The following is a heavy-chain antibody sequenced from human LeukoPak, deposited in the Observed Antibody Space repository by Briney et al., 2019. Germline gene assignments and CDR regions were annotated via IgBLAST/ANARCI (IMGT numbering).Heavy chain of an antibody. J-gene: IGHJ4*02. CDR1: GYTFTSYY. V-gene: IGHV1-46*01. Sequence: ASVKVSCKASGYTFTSYYMHWVRQAPGQGLEWMGIINPSGGSTSYAQKFQGRVTMTRDTSISTAYMELSRLRSDDTAVYYCARDIVVVIPAARPGLSVDYWGQGTLVTVSS. D-gene: IGHD2-2*01. CDR2: INPSGGST. CDR3: ARDIVVVIPAARPGLSVDY.